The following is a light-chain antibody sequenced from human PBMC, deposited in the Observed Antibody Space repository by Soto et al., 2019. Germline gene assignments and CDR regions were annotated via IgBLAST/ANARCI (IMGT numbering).Light chain of an antibody. Sequence: QLVLTQPPSVSGAPGQRVTISCTGSSSNIGAGYDVHWYQLLPGTAPKLLIYGNSKRPSGVPDRFSGSKSGTSASLAITGLQAEDEADYYCQSYDSSLRVFGGGTKLTVL. CDR2: GNS. J-gene: IGLJ2*01. CDR3: QSYDSSLRV. V-gene: IGLV1-40*01. CDR1: SSNIGAGYD.